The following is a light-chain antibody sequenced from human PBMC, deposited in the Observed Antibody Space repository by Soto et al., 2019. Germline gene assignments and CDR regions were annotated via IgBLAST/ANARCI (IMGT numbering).Light chain of an antibody. CDR1: SSDVGGYNY. CDR3: CSFARSTTFYV. CDR2: DVN. V-gene: IGLV2-23*02. J-gene: IGLJ1*01. Sequence: SVLTQPASVSGSPGQSITISCTGTSSDVGGYNYVSWYQQHPGKAPKLMIYDVNNRPSGVSNRFSGSKSGNTASLTISGLQAEDEADYYCCSFARSTTFYVFGTGTKVTVL.